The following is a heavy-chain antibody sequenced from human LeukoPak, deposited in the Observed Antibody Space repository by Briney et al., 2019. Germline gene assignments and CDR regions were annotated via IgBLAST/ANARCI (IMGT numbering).Heavy chain of an antibody. D-gene: IGHD4-11*01. CDR3: ARNFNRDYNIVSDY. J-gene: IGHJ4*02. CDR1: GFTFSSYA. CDR2: IRGSGSNT. Sequence: GGSLRLSCEASGFTFSSYAMSWVRQAPGKGLEWVSTIRGSGSNTYLADSVKGRFTISRDNSKNTLYLQMNSLRAEDTAEYYCARNFNRDYNIVSDYWGQGTLVTVSS. V-gene: IGHV3-23*01.